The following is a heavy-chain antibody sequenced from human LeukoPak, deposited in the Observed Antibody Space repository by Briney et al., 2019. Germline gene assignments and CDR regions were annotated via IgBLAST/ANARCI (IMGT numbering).Heavy chain of an antibody. CDR3: ARPGYDILTGYIDAFDI. CDR2: ISYSGST. CDR1: GGSISSYY. Sequence: SETLSLTCTSSGGSISSYYWSWIRQPPGKGLEWIGYISYSGSTNYNPSLKSRVTISIDTSTNQFSLKLRSVTAADTAIYYCARPGYDILTGYIDAFDIWGQGTMVTVSS. V-gene: IGHV4-59*08. D-gene: IGHD3-9*01. J-gene: IGHJ3*02.